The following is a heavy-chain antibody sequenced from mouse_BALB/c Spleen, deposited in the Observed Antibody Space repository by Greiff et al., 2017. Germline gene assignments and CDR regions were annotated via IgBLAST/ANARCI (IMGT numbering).Heavy chain of an antibody. D-gene: IGHD4-1*01. V-gene: IGHV3-2*02. Sequence: EVQRVESGPGLVKPSQSLSLTCTVTGYSITSDYAWNWIRQFPGNKLEWMGYISYSGSTSYNPSLKSRISITRDTSNNQFFLQLNSVTTEDTATYYCASANWAYWYFDVWGAGTTVTVSS. CDR1: GYSITSDYA. CDR2: ISYSGST. CDR3: ASANWAYWYFDV. J-gene: IGHJ1*01.